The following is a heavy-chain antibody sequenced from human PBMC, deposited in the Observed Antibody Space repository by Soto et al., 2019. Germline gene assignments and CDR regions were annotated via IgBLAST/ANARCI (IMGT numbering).Heavy chain of an antibody. CDR3: ATSYGSGYRAFDY. J-gene: IGHJ4*02. D-gene: IGHD3-10*01. CDR2: INPILSMS. CDR1: GDTFSFYS. Sequence: SVKVSCKASGDTFSFYSINWVRQAPGLGLEWVGRINPILSMSNYAQKFQGRVTMTADKSTNTAYMELRSLRSEDTAMYYCATSYGSGYRAFDYWGQGALVTVSS. V-gene: IGHV1-69*02.